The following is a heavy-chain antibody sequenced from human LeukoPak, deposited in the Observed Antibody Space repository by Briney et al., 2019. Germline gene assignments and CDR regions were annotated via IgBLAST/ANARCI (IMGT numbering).Heavy chain of an antibody. J-gene: IGHJ6*04. V-gene: IGHV3-73*01. D-gene: IGHD4-17*01. CDR3: TRHTGDV. CDR2: IGSKANNYAT. Sequence: GGSLRLSCAASGFTVSSNYMSWVRQAPGKGLEWVGRIGSKANNYATAYAASVKGRFTISRDDSKNTAYLQMNSLKTEDTAVHYCTRHTGDVWGKGTTVTVSS. CDR1: GFTVSSNY.